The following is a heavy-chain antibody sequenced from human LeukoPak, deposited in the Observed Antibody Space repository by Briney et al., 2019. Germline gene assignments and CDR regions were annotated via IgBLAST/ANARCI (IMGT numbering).Heavy chain of an antibody. D-gene: IGHD2-8*01. CDR3: TRDIRAVVVGGYCTNGVCYHPDY. CDR2: IRSKTDGGTT. V-gene: IGHV3-15*01. CDR1: GFTFSNAW. Sequence: GGSLRLSCAASGFTFSNAWMTWVRQAPGKGLEWVGRIRSKTDGGTTEYAASVKGRFTISRDDSKSIAYLQMNSLKTEDTAVYYCTRDIRAVVVGGYCTNGVCYHPDYWGQGTLVTVSS. J-gene: IGHJ4*02.